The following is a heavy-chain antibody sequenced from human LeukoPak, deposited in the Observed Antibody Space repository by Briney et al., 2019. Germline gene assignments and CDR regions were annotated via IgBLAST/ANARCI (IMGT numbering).Heavy chain of an antibody. Sequence: SVTVSCQSSGYTFTSYGISWVRQAPGQGLEWMGWISAYNGNTNYAQKLQGRVTMTTGTSTSTAYMELRSLRSDDTAVYYCARGARIAVAGVLGYFDYWGQGTLVTVSS. CDR1: GYTFTSYG. CDR3: ARGARIAVAGVLGYFDY. D-gene: IGHD6-19*01. V-gene: IGHV1-18*01. CDR2: ISAYNGNT. J-gene: IGHJ4*02.